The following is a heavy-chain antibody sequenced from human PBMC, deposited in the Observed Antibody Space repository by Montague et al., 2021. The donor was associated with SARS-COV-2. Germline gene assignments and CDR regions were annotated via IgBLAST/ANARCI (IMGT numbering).Heavy chain of an antibody. D-gene: IGHD2-8*01. Sequence: SETLSLTCIVSGGSTNYYYWSWIRQSPGKGLEWIGYMYYSGSTXXXPSXXXRVTMSIDRSKNQFSLKPRSVTAADTAVYYCARVARYCTNGVCQTYYYYGLDVWGQGTTVTVSS. CDR3: ARVARYCTNGVCQTYYYYGLDV. CDR1: GGSTNYYY. CDR2: MYYSGST. J-gene: IGHJ6*02. V-gene: IGHV4-59*01.